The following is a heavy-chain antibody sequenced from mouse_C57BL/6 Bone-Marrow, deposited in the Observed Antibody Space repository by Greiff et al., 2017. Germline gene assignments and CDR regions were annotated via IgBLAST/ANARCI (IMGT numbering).Heavy chain of an antibody. CDR1: GFTFSSYG. CDR3: ARRGVVALDY. Sequence: EVKLVESGGDLVKPGGSLKLSCAASGFTFSSYGMSWVRQTPDKRLEWVATISSGGSYNYYPDSVKGRFTISRDNAKNTLCLQMSSLKSEDTTMYYCARRGVVALDYWGQGTTLTVSS. CDR2: ISSGGSYN. V-gene: IGHV5-6*02. D-gene: IGHD1-1*01. J-gene: IGHJ2*01.